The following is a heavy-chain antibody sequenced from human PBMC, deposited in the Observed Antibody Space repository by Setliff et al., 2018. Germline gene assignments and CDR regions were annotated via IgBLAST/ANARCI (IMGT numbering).Heavy chain of an antibody. D-gene: IGHD3-22*01. V-gene: IGHV1-46*01. CDR1: GYTFTSYG. CDR2: INPSGGST. J-gene: IGHJ3*02. CDR3: ARDVFPYHYEGAFDI. Sequence: ASVKVSCKASGYTFTSYGISWVRQAPGQGLEWMGIINPSGGSTSYAQKFQGRVTMTRDTPTSTVYMDMSSLRSEDTAVYYCARDVFPYHYEGAFDIWGQGTMVTVSS.